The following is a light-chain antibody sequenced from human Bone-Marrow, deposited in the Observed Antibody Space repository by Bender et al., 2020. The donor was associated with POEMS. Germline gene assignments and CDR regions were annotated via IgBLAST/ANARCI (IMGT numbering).Light chain of an antibody. Sequence: QSALTQPASVSGSPGQSITFSCTGTSRDIGAYNYVSWYQQHPGEAPKHVIYGVSNRPSGVSTRFSGSKSDNTASLTISGLQPEDEAHYFCSSYTTTYGVVFGGGTRLTVL. CDR3: SSYTTTYGVV. CDR1: SRDIGAYNY. CDR2: GVS. J-gene: IGLJ2*01. V-gene: IGLV2-14*01.